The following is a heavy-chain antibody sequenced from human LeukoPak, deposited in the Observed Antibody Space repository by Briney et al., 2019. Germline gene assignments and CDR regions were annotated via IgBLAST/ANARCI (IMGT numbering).Heavy chain of an antibody. D-gene: IGHD6-19*01. CDR2: IYYSGST. V-gene: IGHV4-39*01. CDR1: GGSISSSSYY. J-gene: IGHJ6*03. CDR3: ARGPQWLVPVGYYYYMDV. Sequence: SETLSLTCTVSGGSISSSSYYWGWIRQPPGKGLEWIGSIYYSGSTYYNPSLKSRVTISVDTSKNQFSLKLSSVTAADTAVYYCARGPQWLVPVGYYYYMDVWGKGTTVTVSS.